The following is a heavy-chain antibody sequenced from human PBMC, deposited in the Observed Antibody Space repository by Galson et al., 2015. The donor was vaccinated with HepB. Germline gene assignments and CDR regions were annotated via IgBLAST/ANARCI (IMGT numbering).Heavy chain of an antibody. D-gene: IGHD3-3*01. Sequence: SLRLSCAGSGFTFGDYALSWFRQAPGKGLEWVAFISSKAYGRTMDYAASVRGRFTISRDDSKSIAYLQTNSLKIEDTAVYFCAREISRYDFWSGYYACYGMDVWGQGTAVTVSS. V-gene: IGHV3-49*03. CDR3: AREISRYDFWSGYYACYGMDV. J-gene: IGHJ6*02. CDR1: GFTFGDYA. CDR2: ISSKAYGRTM.